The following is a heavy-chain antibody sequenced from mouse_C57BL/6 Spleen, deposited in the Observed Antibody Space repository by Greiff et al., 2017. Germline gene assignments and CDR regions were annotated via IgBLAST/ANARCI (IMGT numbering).Heavy chain of an antibody. D-gene: IGHD2-5*01. CDR2: IWRGGST. V-gene: IGHV2-5*01. CDR3: AKQAYYSNGDAMDY. J-gene: IGHJ4*01. CDR1: GFSLTSYG. Sequence: QVQLQQSGPGLVQPSQSLSITCTVSGFSLTSYGVHWVRQSPGKGLEWLGVIWRGGSTDYNAAFMSRLSITKDNSKSQVFFKMNSLQADDTAIYYCAKQAYYSNGDAMDYWGQGTSVTVSS.